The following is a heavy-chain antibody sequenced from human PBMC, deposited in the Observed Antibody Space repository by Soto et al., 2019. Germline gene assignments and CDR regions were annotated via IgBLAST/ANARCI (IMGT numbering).Heavy chain of an antibody. CDR1: GYTFTGYY. D-gene: IGHD3-22*01. CDR2: INPNSGGT. Sequence: ASVKVSCKASGYTFTGYYMHWVRQAPGQGLEWMGWINPNSGGTNYAQKFQGRVTMTRDTPISTAYMELSRLRSDDTAVYYCARDAPSTANYYDSSGYYSLWGQGTLVTVSS. J-gene: IGHJ4*02. CDR3: ARDAPSTANYYDSSGYYSL. V-gene: IGHV1-2*02.